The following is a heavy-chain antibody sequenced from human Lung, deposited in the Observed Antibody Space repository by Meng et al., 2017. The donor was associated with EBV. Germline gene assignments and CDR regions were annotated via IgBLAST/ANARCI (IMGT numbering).Heavy chain of an antibody. CDR3: ARGGTSSAPFDY. D-gene: IGHD2-2*01. CDR1: GRSFSSSY. CDR2: INYSGIT. V-gene: IGHV4-34*01. Sequence: QVQPQEVGAGLLKPSETLSLTCGVSGRSFSSSYWSWIRQPPGKGLEWIGQINYSGITNYNPSLKSRVTISVDTSKNQFSLSLNSVTAADTAVYYCARGGTSSAPFDYWGQETLVTVSS. J-gene: IGHJ4*02.